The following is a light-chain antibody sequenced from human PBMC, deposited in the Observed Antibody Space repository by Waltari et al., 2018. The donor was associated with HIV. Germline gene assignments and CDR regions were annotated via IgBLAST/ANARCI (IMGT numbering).Light chain of an antibody. CDR3: QTWGAGTVV. Sequence: QLVLTQSPSASASLGASVKLTCTLSSAHSTYAIAWHQQQPDQGPHYWMKLNSDGSHRKGDGIPDRFSGSASGAERYLTISNVQSEDEGIYYCQTWGAGTVVFGGGTKLSVL. CDR1: SAHSTYA. CDR2: LNSDGSH. J-gene: IGLJ2*01. V-gene: IGLV4-69*01.